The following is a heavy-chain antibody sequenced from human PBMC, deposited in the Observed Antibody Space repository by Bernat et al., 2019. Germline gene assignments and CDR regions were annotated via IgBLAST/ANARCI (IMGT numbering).Heavy chain of an antibody. J-gene: IGHJ3*02. CDR3: ATYDSSGPGAFDI. Sequence: EVQLVETGGGLIQPGGSLRLSCAASRFTVSSNYMSWVRQAPGKGLEWVSVIYSGGSTYYADSVKGRFTISRDNSKNTLYLQMNSLRAEDTAVYYCATYDSSGPGAFDIWGQGTMVTVSS. CDR2: IYSGGST. CDR1: RFTVSSNY. D-gene: IGHD3-22*01. V-gene: IGHV3-53*02.